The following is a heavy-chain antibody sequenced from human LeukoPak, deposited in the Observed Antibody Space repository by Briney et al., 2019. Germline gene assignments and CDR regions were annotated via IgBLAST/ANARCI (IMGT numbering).Heavy chain of an antibody. CDR3: ARVGSIAAAGTCDY. CDR2: IKQDGSEK. D-gene: IGHD6-13*01. CDR1: GFTFSSYW. Sequence: GGSLRLSCAASGFTFSSYWMSWVRQAPGKGLEWVANIKQDGSEKYYVDSVKGRFTISRDNAKNSLYLQMNSLRVDDTAVYYCARVGSIAAAGTCDYWGQGALVTVSS. V-gene: IGHV3-7*03. J-gene: IGHJ4*02.